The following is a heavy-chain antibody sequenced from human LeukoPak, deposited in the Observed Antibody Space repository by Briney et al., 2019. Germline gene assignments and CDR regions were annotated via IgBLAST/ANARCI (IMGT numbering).Heavy chain of an antibody. CDR3: ARAEGYGGELDS. V-gene: IGHV3-30*02. CDR2: IRYDGSNK. J-gene: IGHJ4*02. Sequence: PGGSLRLSCAASGFTFSSYGMHWVRQAPGKGLEWVAFIRYDGSNKYYADSVKGRFTISRDNFKNTLYLQMNSLRAEDTAVYYCARAEGYGGELDSWGQGTLVTVSS. D-gene: IGHD4-23*01. CDR1: GFTFSSYG.